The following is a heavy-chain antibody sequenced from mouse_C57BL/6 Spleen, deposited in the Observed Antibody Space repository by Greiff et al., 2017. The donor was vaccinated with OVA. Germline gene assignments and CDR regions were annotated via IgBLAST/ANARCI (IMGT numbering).Heavy chain of an antibody. Sequence: QVQLQQSGPGLVAPSQSLSITCTVSGFSLTSYGVHWVRQPPGKGLEWLVVIWSDGSTTYNSALQSRLSISKDNSKSQVFLKMNSLQTDDTAMYYCARHGYGSSYGGAMDYWGQGTSVTVSS. J-gene: IGHJ4*01. CDR3: ARHGYGSSYGGAMDY. V-gene: IGHV2-6-1*01. D-gene: IGHD1-1*01. CDR1: GFSLTSYG. CDR2: IWSDGST.